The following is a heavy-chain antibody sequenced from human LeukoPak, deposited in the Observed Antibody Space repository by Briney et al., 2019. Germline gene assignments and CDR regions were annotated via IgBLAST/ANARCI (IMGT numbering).Heavy chain of an antibody. Sequence: GGSLRLSCAASGFTVGNNYMNWVRQAPGKGLEWVSLIFSHGETSYADSVKGRFTISRDNSKNTLYRQMNGLRVEDTAVYYCARDPPAVSINTYAWGQGTLVTVSS. V-gene: IGHV3-66*01. CDR2: IFSHGET. CDR3: ARDPPAVSINTYA. CDR1: GFTVGNNY. J-gene: IGHJ4*02. D-gene: IGHD2-8*01.